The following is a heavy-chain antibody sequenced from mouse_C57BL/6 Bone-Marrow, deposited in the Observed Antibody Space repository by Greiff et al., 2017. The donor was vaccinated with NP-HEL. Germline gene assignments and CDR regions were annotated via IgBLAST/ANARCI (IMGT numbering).Heavy chain of an antibody. J-gene: IGHJ4*01. D-gene: IGHD2-1*01. CDR3: ARPYYYRDAMDY. CDR2: IDPSDSYT. Sequence: QVQLQQPGAELVRPGTSVKLSCKASGYTFTSYWMHWVKQRPGQGLEWIGVIDPSDSYTNYNQKFKGKATLTVDTSSSTAYMKLSSLTSEDTAVYYCARPYYYRDAMDYWGQGTSVTVSS. CDR1: GYTFTSYW. V-gene: IGHV1-59*01.